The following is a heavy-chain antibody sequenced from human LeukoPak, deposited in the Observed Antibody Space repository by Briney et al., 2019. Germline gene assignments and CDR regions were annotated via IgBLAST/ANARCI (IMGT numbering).Heavy chain of an antibody. CDR3: ARDQRYGGYSYGTDY. CDR1: GGTFSSYA. CDR2: IIPILGIA. J-gene: IGHJ4*02. D-gene: IGHD5-18*01. V-gene: IGHV1-69*04. Sequence: SVKVSCKASGGTFSSYAISWVRQAPGQGLEWMGRIIPILGIANYAQKFQGRVTITADKSTSTAYMELSSLRSEDTAVYYCARDQRYGGYSYGTDYWGQGTLVTVSS.